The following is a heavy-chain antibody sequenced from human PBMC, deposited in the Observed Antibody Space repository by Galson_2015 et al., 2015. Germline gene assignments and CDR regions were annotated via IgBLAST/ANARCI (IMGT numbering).Heavy chain of an antibody. Sequence: SLRLSCAASGSTFSNYAMNWVRQAPGKGLEWVPSINKNSGSTYYADSVKGRFTVSRDNSKNTVYLQMNSLRVEDTALYYCAKAVQGIFGIDAFDIWGQGTLVTVSS. V-gene: IGHV3-23*01. D-gene: IGHD1-20*01. CDR2: INKNSGST. J-gene: IGHJ3*02. CDR1: GSTFSNYA. CDR3: AKAVQGIFGIDAFDI.